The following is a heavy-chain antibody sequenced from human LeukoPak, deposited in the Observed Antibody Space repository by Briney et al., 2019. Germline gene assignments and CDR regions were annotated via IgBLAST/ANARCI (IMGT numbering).Heavy chain of an antibody. CDR3: AREAPTDIVVVPAAINWFDP. CDR1: GYTFTGYY. J-gene: IGHJ5*02. V-gene: IGHV1-2*02. CDR2: INPNSGGT. D-gene: IGHD2-2*01. Sequence: ASVKVSCKASGYTFTGYYMHWVRQAPGQGLEWMGWINPNSGGTNYAQKFQGRVTMTRDTSISTACMELSRLRSDDTAVYYCAREAPTDIVVVPAAINWFDPWGQGTLVTVSS.